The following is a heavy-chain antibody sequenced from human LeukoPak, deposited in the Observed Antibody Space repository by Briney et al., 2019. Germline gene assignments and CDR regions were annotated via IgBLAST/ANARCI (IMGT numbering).Heavy chain of an antibody. Sequence: GGSLRLSCAASGFTFSSYAMNWVRQAPGKGLEWVSAISGSGGSTYYADSVKGRFTISRDNSKNTLYLQMNILRGEDTAVYYCARGASSGVRMDVWGKGTTVTVSS. D-gene: IGHD2-15*01. CDR1: GFTFSSYA. J-gene: IGHJ6*04. CDR2: ISGSGGST. V-gene: IGHV3-23*01. CDR3: ARGASSGVRMDV.